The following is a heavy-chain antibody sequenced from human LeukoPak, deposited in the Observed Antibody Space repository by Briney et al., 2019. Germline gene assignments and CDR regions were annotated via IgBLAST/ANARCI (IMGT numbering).Heavy chain of an antibody. J-gene: IGHJ5*02. Sequence: GASVKVSCKASGGTFSSYAITWVRQAPGQGLEWMGRIIPILGIANYAQKFQGRVTITADKSTSTAYMELSSLRSEDTAVYYCARDPTVMGSIWNDGANLNWFDPWGQGTLVTVSS. CDR3: ARDPTVMGSIWNDGANLNWFDP. CDR1: GGTFSSYA. D-gene: IGHD1-1*01. V-gene: IGHV1-69*04. CDR2: IIPILGIA.